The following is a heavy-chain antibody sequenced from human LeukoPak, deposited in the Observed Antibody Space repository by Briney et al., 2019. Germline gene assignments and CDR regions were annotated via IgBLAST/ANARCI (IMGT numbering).Heavy chain of an antibody. CDR2: IYYSGST. D-gene: IGHD1-7*01. CDR3: ARAPPYNWNYLKYYYYMDV. Sequence: SQTLSLTCAVSGGSISSYYWSWIRQPPGKGLEWIGYIYYSGSTNNNPSLKSRVTISVDTSKNQFSLKLNSVTAADTAVYYCARAPPYNWNYLKYYYYMDVWGKGTTVTVSS. CDR1: GGSISSYY. V-gene: IGHV4-59*01. J-gene: IGHJ6*03.